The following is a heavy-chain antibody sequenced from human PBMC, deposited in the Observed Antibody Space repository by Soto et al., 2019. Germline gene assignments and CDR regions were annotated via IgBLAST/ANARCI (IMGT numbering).Heavy chain of an antibody. J-gene: IGHJ4*02. Sequence: PGGSLRLSCAASGFTFSNSAMTWVRQALGKGPEWVSSIGRTNNTHYADSVKGRFAISRENSQNTLYLQMNSLTAEDTAVYFCATVDAYSYRNDHWGQGTMVTVYS. D-gene: IGHD3-16*02. CDR3: ATVDAYSYRNDH. CDR1: GFTFSNSA. V-gene: IGHV3-23*01. CDR2: IGRTNNT.